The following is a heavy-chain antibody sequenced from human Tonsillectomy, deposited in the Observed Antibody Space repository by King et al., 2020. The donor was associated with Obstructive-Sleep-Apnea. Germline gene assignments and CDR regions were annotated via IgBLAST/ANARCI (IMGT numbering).Heavy chain of an antibody. CDR1: GFTFSSYS. J-gene: IGHJ4*02. D-gene: IGHD2-8*02. Sequence: VQLVESGGDLVKPGGSLRLSCRASGFTFSSYSLNWVRQAPGKGLEWVSSISSTGGSINYADSVKGRFTISRDSAKNSLYLQMNSLRAEDAAVYYCARDSRDGWCFRYFDYWGQGTVVIVSS. V-gene: IGHV3-21*01. CDR3: ARDSRDGWCFRYFDY. CDR2: ISSTGGSI.